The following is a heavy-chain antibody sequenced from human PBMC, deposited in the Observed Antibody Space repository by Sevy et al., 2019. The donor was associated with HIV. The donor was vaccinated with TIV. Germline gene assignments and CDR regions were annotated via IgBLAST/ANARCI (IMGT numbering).Heavy chain of an antibody. D-gene: IGHD6-13*01. Sequence: SETLSLTCAVYGGSFSGYYWSWIRQPPGKGLEWNGEINHSGSTNYNPSLKSRVTISVDTSKNQFSLKLSSVTAADTAVYYCARSQTYSSSWYEYYYGMDVWGQGTTVTVSS. CDR2: INHSGST. V-gene: IGHV4-34*01. J-gene: IGHJ6*02. CDR3: ARSQTYSSSWYEYYYGMDV. CDR1: GGSFSGYY.